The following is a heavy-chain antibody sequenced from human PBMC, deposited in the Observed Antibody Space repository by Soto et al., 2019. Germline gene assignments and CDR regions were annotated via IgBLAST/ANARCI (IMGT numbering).Heavy chain of an antibody. CDR2: INPNSGGT. CDR3: ARSGITTPAACDY. CDR1: GYTFTGYY. J-gene: IGHJ4*02. V-gene: IGHV1-2*04. Sequence: ASVKVSCKASGYTFTGYYMHWVRQAPGQGLEWMGWINPNSGGTNYAQKFQGWVTMTRDTSISTAYMELSRLRSDDTAVYYCARSGITTPAACDYWGQGTLVTVSS. D-gene: IGHD3-3*01.